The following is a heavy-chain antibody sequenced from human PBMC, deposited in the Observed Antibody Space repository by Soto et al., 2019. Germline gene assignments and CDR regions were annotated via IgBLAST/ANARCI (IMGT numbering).Heavy chain of an antibody. CDR1: GFTFSSYS. J-gene: IGHJ4*02. CDR3: ARAQISGYNPVVY. Sequence: PGGSLRLSCAASGFTFSSYSMNWVRQAPGKGLEWVSSISSSSSYIYYADSVKGRFTISRDNAKNSLYLQMNSLRAEDTAVYYCARAQISGYNPVVYWGQGTLVTVSS. CDR2: ISSSSSYI. V-gene: IGHV3-21*01. D-gene: IGHD1-1*01.